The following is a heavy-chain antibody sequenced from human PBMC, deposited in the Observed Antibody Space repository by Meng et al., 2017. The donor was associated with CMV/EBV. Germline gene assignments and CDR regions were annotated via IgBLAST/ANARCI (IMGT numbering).Heavy chain of an antibody. CDR3: ARQLQFGEYGMDV. V-gene: IGHV1-2*02. CDR1: GYTFTGYY. CDR2: INPNSGGT. D-gene: IGHD2-2*01. Sequence: ASVQVSCKPSGYTFTGYYMHWVRQAPAQGLEWMGWINPNSGGTNYAQKFQGRVTMTRDTSISTAYMELSRLRSDDTAVYYCARQLQFGEYGMDVWGQGTTVTVSS. J-gene: IGHJ6*02.